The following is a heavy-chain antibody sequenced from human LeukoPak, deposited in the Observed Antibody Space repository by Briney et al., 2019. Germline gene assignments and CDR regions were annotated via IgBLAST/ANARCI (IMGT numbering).Heavy chain of an antibody. J-gene: IGHJ4*02. CDR1: GFTVSNSY. Sequence: PGGSLRLSCAASGFTVSNSYMSWVRQAPGKGLEWVSVIYSGGSTYYADSVKGRFTISRGNSKNTLHLQMNSLRAEDTAMYYCARRGNSGYSLDYWGQGTLVTVSS. CDR3: ARRGNSGYSLDY. V-gene: IGHV3-53*01. CDR2: IYSGGST. D-gene: IGHD3-22*01.